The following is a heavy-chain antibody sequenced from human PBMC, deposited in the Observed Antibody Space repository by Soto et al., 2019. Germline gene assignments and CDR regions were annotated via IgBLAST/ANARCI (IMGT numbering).Heavy chain of an antibody. CDR2: IVPIFGTA. D-gene: IGHD1-1*01. V-gene: IGHV1-69*01. J-gene: IGHJ4*02. CDR3: ARGVTWNYFDY. CDR1: GCTFSSYA. Sequence: QVQLVQSGAEVKKPGSSVKVSCKASGCTFSSYAISWVRQAPGQGLEWMGGIVPIFGTAKYAQKFQGRVTITADESTSPAYMELSSLSSEGTAVYYCARGVTWNYFDYWGQGPLVTVSS.